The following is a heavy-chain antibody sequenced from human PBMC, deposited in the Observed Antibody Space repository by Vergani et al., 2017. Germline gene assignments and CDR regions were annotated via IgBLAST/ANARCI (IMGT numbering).Heavy chain of an antibody. V-gene: IGHV4-34*11. CDR2: IYYSGST. D-gene: IGHD3-22*01. Sequence: QVQLQQWGAGLLKPSETLSLTCAVYGGSFSGYYWSWIRQPPGKVLEWIGYIYYSGSTNYNPSLKSRVTISVDTSKNQCSLKLSSVTAADTAVYYCAKCFHYYDSSGLQPFEYWGQGTLVTVSS. J-gene: IGHJ4*02. CDR1: GGSFSGYY. CDR3: AKCFHYYDSSGLQPFEY.